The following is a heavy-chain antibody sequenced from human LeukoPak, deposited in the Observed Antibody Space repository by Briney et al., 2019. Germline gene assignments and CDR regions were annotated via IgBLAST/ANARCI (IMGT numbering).Heavy chain of an antibody. V-gene: IGHV3-30*03. CDR2: ISYDGSNK. CDR3: AATGYSNNWPIDY. Sequence: PGGSLRLSCAASGFTFSSYGMHWVRQAPGKGLEWVAVISYDGSNKYYADSVKGRFTISRDNSTLYLQMNSLRAEDTAVFYCAATGYSNNWPIDYWGQGTLVTVSS. D-gene: IGHD6-13*01. J-gene: IGHJ4*02. CDR1: GFTFSSYG.